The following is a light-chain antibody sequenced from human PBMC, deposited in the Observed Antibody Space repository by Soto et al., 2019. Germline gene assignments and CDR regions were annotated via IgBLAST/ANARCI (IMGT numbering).Light chain of an antibody. CDR3: LQHNSYPFT. V-gene: IGKV1-17*01. J-gene: IGKJ3*01. CDR2: DAS. Sequence: DIQMTQSPSSLSASVGDRVTITCRASQVIRNDLGWYHQRPGKAPKRLIYDASTLQSGVPSRFSGSGSGTEFALTISSLQPEDFATYCCLQHNSYPFTFGPWTKVDIK. CDR1: QVIRND.